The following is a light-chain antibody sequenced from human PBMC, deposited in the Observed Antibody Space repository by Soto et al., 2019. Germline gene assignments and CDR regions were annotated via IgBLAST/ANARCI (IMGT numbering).Light chain of an antibody. CDR1: SNDVGGYNY. J-gene: IGLJ3*02. V-gene: IGLV2-8*01. CDR3: SSYAGNNNPGV. CDR2: EVT. Sequence: QSALTQPPSASGSPGQSVTISCTGTSNDVGGYNYVSWYQQNPGKAPKLMIYEVTKRPSGVPDRFSGSKSGNTAFLTVSGLQAEDEADYYCSSYAGNNNPGVFGGGTKLTVL.